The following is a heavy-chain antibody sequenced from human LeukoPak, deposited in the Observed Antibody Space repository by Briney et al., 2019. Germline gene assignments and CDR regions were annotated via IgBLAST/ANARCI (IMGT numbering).Heavy chain of an antibody. J-gene: IGHJ4*02. CDR1: GFTVSSNY. D-gene: IGHD5-18*01. V-gene: IGHV3-66*02. CDR3: ARVGQASYGLDY. Sequence: GGSLRLSCAASGFTVSSNYMSWVRQAPGKGLEWVSVIYSGGSTYYADSVKGRFTISRDNSKNTLYLQMNSLRAEDTAVYYCARVGQASYGLDYWGQGTLVTVSS. CDR2: IYSGGST.